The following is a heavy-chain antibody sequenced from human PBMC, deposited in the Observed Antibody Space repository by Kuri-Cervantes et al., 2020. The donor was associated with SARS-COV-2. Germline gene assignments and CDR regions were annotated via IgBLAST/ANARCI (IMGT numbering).Heavy chain of an antibody. CDR1: GGSFSGYY. V-gene: IGHV4-34*01. CDR2: INHSGST. D-gene: IGHD3-10*01. Sequence: GSLRLSCAVYGGSFSGYYWSWIRQPPGKGLEWIGEINHSGSTNYNPSLKSRVTISVDTSKNQFSLKLSSVTAADTAVCYCARLAGGGYWGQGTLVTVSS. J-gene: IGHJ4*02. CDR3: ARLAGGGY.